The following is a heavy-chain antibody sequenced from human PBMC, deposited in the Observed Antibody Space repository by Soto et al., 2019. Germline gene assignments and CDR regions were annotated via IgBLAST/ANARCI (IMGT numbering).Heavy chain of an antibody. J-gene: IGHJ3*02. CDR1: EFTVSAYY. Sequence: QVQLLESGGGLVRPGGSLRLSCAASEFTVSAYYMAWIRQAPGKGLEWISYISGDSSDRNYADSVKGRFSISRDNAKNELYVHMNSLTVEDTAVYFCATGQRVRVADIWGQGTMVTVSS. CDR3: ATGQRVRVADI. V-gene: IGHV3-11*03. CDR2: ISGDSSDR. D-gene: IGHD6-25*01.